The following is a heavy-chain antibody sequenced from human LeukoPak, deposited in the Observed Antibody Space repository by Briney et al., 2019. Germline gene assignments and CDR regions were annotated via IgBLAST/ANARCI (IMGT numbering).Heavy chain of an antibody. CDR3: AKDHLDYDILTGLDY. V-gene: IGHV3-30*18. CDR2: ISYDGSNK. Sequence: GGSLRLSCAASGFTFSSYGMHWVRQAPGKGLEWVAVISYDGSNKYYVDSVKGRFTISRDNSKNTLYLQMNSLRAEDTAVYYCAKDHLDYDILTGLDYWGQGTLVTVSS. CDR1: GFTFSSYG. D-gene: IGHD3-9*01. J-gene: IGHJ4*02.